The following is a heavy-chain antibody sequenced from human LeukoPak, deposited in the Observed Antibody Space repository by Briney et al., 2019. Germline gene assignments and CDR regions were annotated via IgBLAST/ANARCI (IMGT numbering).Heavy chain of an antibody. V-gene: IGHV3-13*01. CDR2: IGTAGDT. D-gene: IGHD5-12*01. CDR1: GFTFSSYD. J-gene: IGHJ6*02. CDR3: ARGPGYSGYDYVYYGMDV. Sequence: AGGSLRLSCAASGFTFSSYDMHWVRHATGKGLERVSAIGTAGDTYYPGSVKGRFTISRENAKNSLYLQMNSLRAGDTAVYYCARGPGYSGYDYVYYGMDVWGQGTTVTVSS.